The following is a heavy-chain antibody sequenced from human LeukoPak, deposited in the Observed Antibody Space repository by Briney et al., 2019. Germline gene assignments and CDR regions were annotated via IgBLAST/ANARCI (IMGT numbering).Heavy chain of an antibody. V-gene: IGHV1-46*01. D-gene: IGHD4-11*01. CDR3: ARPGGYSNTPFDY. CDR2: INPSGGTT. CDR1: GYTLTELS. Sequence: ASVKVSCKVSGYTLTELSMHWVRQAPGQGLEWMGIINPSGGTTTYAQKFQGGVTMTRDTSTSTVYMELSSLRSEDTAVYYCARPGGYSNTPFDYWGQGTLVTVSS. J-gene: IGHJ4*02.